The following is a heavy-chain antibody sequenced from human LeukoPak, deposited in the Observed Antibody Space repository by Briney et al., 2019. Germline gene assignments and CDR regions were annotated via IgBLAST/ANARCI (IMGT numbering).Heavy chain of an antibody. CDR2: IYTDGST. CDR3: ARHPPYYDDSSGYYSGNAFDI. V-gene: IGHV4-4*07. J-gene: IGHJ3*02. D-gene: IGHD3-22*01. Sequence: SETLSLACTVSGGSISSYYWNWIRQPAGKGLEWVGRIYTDGSTNYNPSLKSRVILSIDTSKIQFSLKLSSVTAADTAMYYCARHPPYYDDSSGYYSGNAFDIWGQGTMVTVSS. CDR1: GGSISSYY.